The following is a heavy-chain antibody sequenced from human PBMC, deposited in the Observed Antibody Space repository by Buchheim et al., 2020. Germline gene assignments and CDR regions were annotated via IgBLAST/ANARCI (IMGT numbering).Heavy chain of an antibody. D-gene: IGHD3-3*01. CDR3: ARDNRGEYYDFWSGYYSYYYYMDV. CDR2: ISSSSSTI. CDR1: GFTFSSYS. Sequence: EVQLVESGGGLVQPGGSLRLSCAASGFTFSSYSMNWVRQAPGKGLEWVSYISSSSSTIYYADSVKGRFTISRDNAKNSLYLQMNSLRAEDTAVYYCARDNRGEYYDFWSGYYSYYYYMDVWGKGTT. J-gene: IGHJ6*03. V-gene: IGHV3-48*01.